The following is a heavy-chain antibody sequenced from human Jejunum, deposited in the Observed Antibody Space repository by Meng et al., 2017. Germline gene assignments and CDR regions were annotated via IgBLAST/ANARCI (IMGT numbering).Heavy chain of an antibody. V-gene: IGHV3-23*04. CDR2: ITGSGGYT. J-gene: IGHJ4*01. CDR1: EFTFSSVA. Sequence: EVQQGETGGGLVGPGGSQRLCCESSEFTFSSVAMNWVRQAPGKGLEWVSVITGSGGYTHYADSVKGRFTISRDNYKNTLYLQMNSLRAEDTAVYYCAKEAPGTFDLWGQGTLVTVSS. CDR3: AKEAPGTFDL.